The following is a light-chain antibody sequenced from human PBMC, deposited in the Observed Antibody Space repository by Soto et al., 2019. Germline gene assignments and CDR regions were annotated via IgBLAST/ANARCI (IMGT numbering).Light chain of an antibody. CDR3: VSYTTSASYV. V-gene: IGLV2-14*01. J-gene: IGLJ1*01. Sequence: QSALTQPASVSGSPGQSITISCTGTSSDVGNYIFVSWYRQHPGKAPKLMIYDINNRPSGVSNRFSGSKSGNTASLTISVRQAEDEADYYCVSYTTSASYVFGTGTKLTVL. CDR1: SSDVGNYIF. CDR2: DIN.